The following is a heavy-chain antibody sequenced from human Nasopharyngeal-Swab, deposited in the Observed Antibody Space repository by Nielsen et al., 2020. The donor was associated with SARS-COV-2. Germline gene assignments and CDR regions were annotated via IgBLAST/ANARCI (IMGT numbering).Heavy chain of an antibody. V-gene: IGHV4-39*01. Sequence: ESLKISCTVSGGSISSSSYYWGWIRQPPGKGLEWIGSIYYSGNTYYTPSLKSRVTISVDASKNQFSLKLSSVTAADTAVYYCARHLRQGLVVTDYWGQGTLVTVSS. CDR2: IYYSGNT. CDR1: GGSISSSSYY. CDR3: ARHLRQGLVVTDY. J-gene: IGHJ4*02. D-gene: IGHD3/OR15-3a*01.